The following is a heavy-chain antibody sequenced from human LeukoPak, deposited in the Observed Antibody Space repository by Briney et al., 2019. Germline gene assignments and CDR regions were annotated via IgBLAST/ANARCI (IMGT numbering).Heavy chain of an antibody. J-gene: IGHJ4*02. CDR3: ARGRGELTFDY. CDR1: GYTFTSYD. CDR2: MNPNSGNT. Sequence: ASVKVSCKASGYTFTSYDINWVRQTTGQGLEWMGWMNPNSGNTGYAQKFQGRVTITRNTSISTAYVELSSLRSEDTAVYYCARGRGELTFDYWGQGTLVTVSS. V-gene: IGHV1-8*03. D-gene: IGHD1-26*01.